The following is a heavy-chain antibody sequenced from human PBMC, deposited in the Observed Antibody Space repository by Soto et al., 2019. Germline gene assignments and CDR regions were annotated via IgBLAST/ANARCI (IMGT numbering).Heavy chain of an antibody. V-gene: IGHV4-31*03. CDR3: ARDRGIAAAATFDY. D-gene: IGHD6-13*01. CDR1: GGSISSGGYY. CDR2: IYYSGST. J-gene: IGHJ4*02. Sequence: QVQLQESGPGLVKPSQTLSLTCTVSGGSISSGGYYWSWIRQHPGKGLEWIGYIYYSGSTYYNPSLQSRVTIAVDTSKNQFSLKLSSVTAADTAVYYCARDRGIAAAATFDYWGQGTLVTVSS.